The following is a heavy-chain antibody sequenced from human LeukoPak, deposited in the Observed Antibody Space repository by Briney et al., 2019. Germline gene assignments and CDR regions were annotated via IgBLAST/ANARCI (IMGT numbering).Heavy chain of an antibody. V-gene: IGHV3-23*01. CDR3: AKGRAYYDFWSGPVLHFYYMDV. J-gene: IGHJ6*03. D-gene: IGHD3-3*01. CDR1: GFTFSSYA. Sequence: GGSLRLSCAASGFTFSSYAMSWVRQASGKGLECVSAISGSGGSTYYADSVKGRFTISRDNSKNTLYLQMNSLRAEDTAVYYCAKGRAYYDFWSGPVLHFYYMDVWGKGTTVTVSS. CDR2: ISGSGGST.